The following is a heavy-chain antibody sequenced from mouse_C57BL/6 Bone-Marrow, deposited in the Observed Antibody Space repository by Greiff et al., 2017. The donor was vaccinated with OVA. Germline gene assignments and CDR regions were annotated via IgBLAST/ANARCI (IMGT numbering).Heavy chain of an antibody. CDR2: ISSGGSYT. D-gene: IGHD1-1*01. J-gene: IGHJ2*01. V-gene: IGHV5-6*01. Sequence: EVKLVESGGDLVKPGGSLKLSCAASGFTFSSYGMSWVRQTPDKRLEWVATISSGGSYTYYPDSVKGRFTISRANAKNTLYLQMSSLKSEDTAMYYCARHGVVATDYWGQGTTLTVSS. CDR1: GFTFSSYG. CDR3: ARHGVVATDY.